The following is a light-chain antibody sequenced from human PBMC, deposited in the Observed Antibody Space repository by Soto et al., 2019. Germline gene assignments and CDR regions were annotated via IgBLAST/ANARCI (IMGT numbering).Light chain of an antibody. CDR3: QSFDSSLTAWV. Sequence: QSVLTQPPSVSGAPGQGVTISCTGSNSNIGAGYDLHWYQQFPGAAPKLLIFAYTNRPSGVPDRFSGSKSGTSASLAITGLQADDEADYYCQSFDSSLTAWVFGGGTQLTVL. V-gene: IGLV1-40*01. CDR2: AYT. J-gene: IGLJ7*01. CDR1: NSNIGAGYD.